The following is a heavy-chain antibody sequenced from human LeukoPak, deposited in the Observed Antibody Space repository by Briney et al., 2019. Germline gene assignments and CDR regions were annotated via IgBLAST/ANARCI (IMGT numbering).Heavy chain of an antibody. J-gene: IGHJ4*02. D-gene: IGHD6-19*01. CDR2: IKQDGSEK. CDR1: GFTFSSYW. V-gene: IGHV3-7*01. CDR3: ARTDTSGWSRPLDC. Sequence: GGSLRLSCEASGFTFSSYWLSWVRQAPGKGLEWVANIKQDGSEKYYVDSVKGRFTISRDNAKNSLYLQMNSLRAEDTAVYYCARTDTSGWSRPLDCWGQGTLVTVSS.